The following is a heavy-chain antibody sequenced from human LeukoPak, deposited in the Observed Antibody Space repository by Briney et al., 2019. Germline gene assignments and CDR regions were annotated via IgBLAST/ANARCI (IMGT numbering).Heavy chain of an antibody. CDR1: GFTVSSNY. D-gene: IGHD2-15*01. CDR3: ARANGGNFFDY. J-gene: IGHJ4*02. Sequence: GGSLRLSCAASGFTVSSNYMSWVRQAPGKGLEWVSVIYSGGSTYYADSVKSRFTISRDNSKNTLYLQMNSLRAEDTAVYYCARANGGNFFDYWGQGTLVTVSS. CDR2: IYSGGST. V-gene: IGHV3-53*01.